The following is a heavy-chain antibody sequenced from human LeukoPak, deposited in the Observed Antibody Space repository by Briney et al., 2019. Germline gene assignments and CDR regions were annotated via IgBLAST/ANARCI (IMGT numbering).Heavy chain of an antibody. CDR3: ARGSDILHY. J-gene: IGHJ4*02. CDR2: ISRSSGYI. D-gene: IGHD3-9*01. V-gene: IGHV3-21*01. Sequence: GGSLRLSCAASGFTFSNYSMNWVRQAPGKGLEWVSSISRSSGYIYYADSVKGRFTISRDNAKNSLYLQMNSLRAEDTAVYYCARGSDILHYWGQGTLVTVSS. CDR1: GFTFSNYS.